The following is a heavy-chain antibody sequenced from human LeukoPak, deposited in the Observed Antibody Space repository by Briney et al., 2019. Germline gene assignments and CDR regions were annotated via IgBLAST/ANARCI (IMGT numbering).Heavy chain of an antibody. V-gene: IGHV1-2*06. CDR2: INPNSGGT. Sequence: ASVKVSCKASGYTFTGYYMHWVRQAPGQGLEWMGRINPNSGGTNYAQKLQGRVTMTTDTSTSTAYMELRSLRSDDTAVYYCARDQVNSGYDSNFGYWGQGTLVTVSS. J-gene: IGHJ4*02. D-gene: IGHD5-12*01. CDR1: GYTFTGYY. CDR3: ARDQVNSGYDSNFGY.